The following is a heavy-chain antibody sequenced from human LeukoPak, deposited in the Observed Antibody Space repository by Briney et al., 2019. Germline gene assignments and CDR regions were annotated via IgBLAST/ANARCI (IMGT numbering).Heavy chain of an antibody. V-gene: IGHV4-59*08. CDR3: ARHSGSYYYFDY. Sequence: QPSETLSLTCTVYGGSISSYYWSWIRQPPGKGLEWIGYFYYSGSTNYNPSLKSRVTISVDTSKNQFSLKLSSVTAADTAVYYCARHSGSYYYFDYWGQGTLVTVSS. J-gene: IGHJ4*02. D-gene: IGHD1-26*01. CDR1: GGSISSYY. CDR2: FYYSGST.